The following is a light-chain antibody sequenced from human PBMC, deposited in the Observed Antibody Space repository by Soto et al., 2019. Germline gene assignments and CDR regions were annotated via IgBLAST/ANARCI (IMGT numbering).Light chain of an antibody. Sequence: IQLTQSPSSLSASVGDSVTITCRASKAIGSSFAWYQQKPGKVPEVLIYAASTLQSGVPSRFSGSGSGTEFTLTISSLQPEDFATYYCQQLNSYPLTFGGGTKVDIK. CDR3: QQLNSYPLT. CDR1: KAIGSS. V-gene: IGKV1-9*01. CDR2: AAS. J-gene: IGKJ4*01.